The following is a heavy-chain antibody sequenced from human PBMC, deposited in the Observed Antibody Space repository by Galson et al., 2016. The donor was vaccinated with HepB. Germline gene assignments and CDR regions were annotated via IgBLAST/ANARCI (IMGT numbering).Heavy chain of an antibody. J-gene: IGHJ4*02. CDR1: GFSLSNARMG. Sequence: PALVKPTQTLTLTCTVSGFSLSNARMGVNWIRQPPGKALEWLAHIFSNDEKSYSTSLRSRLTISKDISKSQVVLTMTNMDPVDTATYYCARTPFCCKSTSCYDCWGQGTLVTVAS. CDR3: ARTPFCCKSTSCYDC. V-gene: IGHV2-26*01. D-gene: IGHD2-2*01. CDR2: IFSNDEK.